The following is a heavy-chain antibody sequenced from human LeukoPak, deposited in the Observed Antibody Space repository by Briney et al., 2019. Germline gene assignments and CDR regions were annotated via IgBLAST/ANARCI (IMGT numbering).Heavy chain of an antibody. V-gene: IGHV3-73*01. D-gene: IGHD4-11*01. J-gene: IGHJ4*02. CDR2: IRSKANSYAT. CDR3: TRLTAVTRDY. Sequence: PGGSLKLSCAASGFTFSGSAMHWVRQASGKGLEWVGRIRSKANSYATAYAASVKGRFTISRDDSKNTAYLQMNSLKTEDTAVYYCTRLTAVTRDYWGQGTLVTVSS. CDR1: GFTFSGSA.